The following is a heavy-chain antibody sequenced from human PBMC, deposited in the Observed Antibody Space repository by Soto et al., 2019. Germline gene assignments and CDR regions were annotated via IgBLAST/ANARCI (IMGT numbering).Heavy chain of an antibody. CDR2: INQSGST. V-gene: IGHV4-34*01. J-gene: IGHJ6*02. CDR1: GGSFSGYY. D-gene: IGHD3-10*01. CDR3: ARGATMVRAGGMDV. Sequence: QVQLQQWGAGLLKPSETLSLTCAVYGGSFSGYYWSWIRQPPGKGLEWIGEINQSGSTNYNPSLKSRATISLDTSTNQRSLKLSSVTAADTAVYYCARGATMVRAGGMDVWGQGTTVTVSS.